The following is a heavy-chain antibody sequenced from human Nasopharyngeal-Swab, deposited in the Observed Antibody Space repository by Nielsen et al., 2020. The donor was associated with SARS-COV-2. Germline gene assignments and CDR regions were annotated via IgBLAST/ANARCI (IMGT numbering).Heavy chain of an antibody. Sequence: GESLKISCAASGFTFSSYEIHWVRQVTGKSLEWVSAIGIAGGTFYGDSVKGRFTLTRENGKDSLYLQMNSLRAEDTAVYYCVREWGSGMSHFDLWGRGTLVTVSS. J-gene: IGHJ2*01. V-gene: IGHV3-13*01. CDR3: VREWGSGMSHFDL. D-gene: IGHD7-27*01. CDR1: GFTFSSYE. CDR2: IGIAGGT.